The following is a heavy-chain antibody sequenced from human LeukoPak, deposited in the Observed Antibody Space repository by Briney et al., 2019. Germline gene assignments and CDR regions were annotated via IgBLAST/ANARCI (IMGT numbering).Heavy chain of an antibody. CDR2: IYHSGST. CDR1: GGSISSGGYY. D-gene: IGHD6-13*01. Sequence: SETLSLTCTVSGGSISSGGYYWSWIRQPPGKGLEWIGYIYHSGSTYYNPSLKSRVTISVDRSKNQFSLKLSSVTAADTAVYYCARRGSSSWFQHWGQGTLVTVSS. V-gene: IGHV4-30-2*01. J-gene: IGHJ1*01. CDR3: ARRGSSSWFQH.